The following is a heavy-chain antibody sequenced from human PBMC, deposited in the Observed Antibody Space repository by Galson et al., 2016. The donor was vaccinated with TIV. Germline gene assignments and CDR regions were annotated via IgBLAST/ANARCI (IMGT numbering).Heavy chain of an antibody. V-gene: IGHV1-69*13. CDR1: GDTFTSYP. CDR3: AKDRNTALDTYHYYYGMDV. CDR2: IIPLFGTA. J-gene: IGHJ6*02. D-gene: IGHD5-18*01. Sequence: SVKVSCKASGDTFTSYPFNWVRQAPGQGLEWMGGIIPLFGTANYAQKFQGRVTVTADEATSTVYLDLRSLRSADTAGYYCAKDRNTALDTYHYYYGMDVSGQGTTVTVSS.